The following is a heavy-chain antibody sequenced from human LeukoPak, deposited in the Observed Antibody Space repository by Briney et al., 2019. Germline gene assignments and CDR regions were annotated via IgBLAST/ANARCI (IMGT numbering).Heavy chain of an antibody. Sequence: GGSLRLSCAASGFTFSTYWMHWVRQAPGKGLEWVGRIKSKTDGGTTDYAAPVKGRFTISRDDSKNTLYLQMNSLKTEDTAVYYCTTGNTYYYDSSGRNKVDYWGQGTLVTVSS. CDR1: GFTFSTYW. D-gene: IGHD3-22*01. CDR2: IKSKTDGGTT. CDR3: TTGNTYYYDSSGRNKVDY. V-gene: IGHV3-15*01. J-gene: IGHJ4*02.